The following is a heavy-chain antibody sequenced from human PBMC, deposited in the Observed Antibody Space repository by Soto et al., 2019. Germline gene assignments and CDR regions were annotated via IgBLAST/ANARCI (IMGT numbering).Heavy chain of an antibody. CDR2: IYYSGIT. D-gene: IGHD3-10*01. V-gene: IGHV4-39*01. Sequence: QSLSPTWTVSGDSISNSDNYWGWILQPPGKGLEWIGSIYYSGITNDNPSLKSRVTISADTSKNQFSLKLRSVTAADTAVYYCARRPRGVAVDFWGQGTLVTISS. J-gene: IGHJ4*02. CDR3: ARRPRGVAVDF. CDR1: GDSISNSDNY.